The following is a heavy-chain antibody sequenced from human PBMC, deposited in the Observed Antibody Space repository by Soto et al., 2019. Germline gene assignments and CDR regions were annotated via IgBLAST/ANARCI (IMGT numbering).Heavy chain of an antibody. V-gene: IGHV3-13*01. CDR3: ARERDSYSLPWQELDY. D-gene: IGHD6-13*01. J-gene: IGHJ4*02. CDR2: IDTDHDT. CDR1: GFTFSSYD. Sequence: EVQLVESGGGLVQPGRSLRLSCAASGFTFSSYDMHWVRQAAGAGLEWVAAIDTDHDTYYADSVKGRFTIYRESDKSSLYLQMNSLTVEDTAEYCCARERDSYSLPWQELDYWGEGTLVTVSS.